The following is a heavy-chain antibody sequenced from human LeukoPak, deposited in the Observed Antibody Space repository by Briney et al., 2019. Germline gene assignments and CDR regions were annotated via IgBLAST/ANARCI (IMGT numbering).Heavy chain of an antibody. D-gene: IGHD3-3*01. CDR2: IKQDGSEK. V-gene: IGHV3-7*01. Sequence: PGRSLRLSCAASGFTFSSYWMSWDRQAPGKGLEWVANIKQDGSEKYYVDSVKGRFTISRDTATNSLFLQMNSLRAEDTAVYYCSWSGEADWGQGTLVTVSS. J-gene: IGHJ4*02. CDR1: GFTFSSYW. CDR3: SWSGEAD.